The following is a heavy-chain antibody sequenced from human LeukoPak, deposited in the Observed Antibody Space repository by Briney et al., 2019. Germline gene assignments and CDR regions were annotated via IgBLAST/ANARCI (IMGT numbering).Heavy chain of an antibody. V-gene: IGHV5-51*01. CDR2: IYPGDSDT. CDR3: ARRAIKGYCSGGSCLDYFDY. D-gene: IGHD2-15*01. CDR1: GYSFTSYW. Sequence: GESLKISCKGSGYSFTSYWIGWVRQMPGKGLEWMGIIYPGDSDTRYSPSFQGQVTISADKSISTAYLQWSSLKASDTAMYYCARRAIKGYCSGGSCLDYFDYWGQGTLVTVSS. J-gene: IGHJ4*02.